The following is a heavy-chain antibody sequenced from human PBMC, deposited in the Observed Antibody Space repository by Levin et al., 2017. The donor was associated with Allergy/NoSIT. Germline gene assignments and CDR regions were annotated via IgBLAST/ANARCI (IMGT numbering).Heavy chain of an antibody. CDR2: IYPGDSDT. J-gene: IGHJ2*01. CDR3: ASRGYSSSWKLTPWYFDL. Sequence: KVSCKGSGYSFTSYWIGWVRQMPGKGLEWMGIIYPGDSDTRYSPSFQGQVTISADKSISTAYLQWSSLKASDTAMYYCASRGYSSSWKLTPWYFDLWGRGTLVTVSS. D-gene: IGHD6-13*01. V-gene: IGHV5-51*01. CDR1: GYSFTSYW.